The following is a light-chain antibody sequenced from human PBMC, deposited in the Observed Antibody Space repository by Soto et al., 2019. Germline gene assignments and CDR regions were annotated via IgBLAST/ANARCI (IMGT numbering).Light chain of an antibody. Sequence: QSVLTQPPSVSGAPGQRVTISCTGSSSNIGAGYDVHWYQQLPGTAPKLLIYGNSNRPSGVPDRFSGATSGTAASLAITWVQAEDEADYYCQSYDSSLSVVFGGGTKVTVL. V-gene: IGLV1-40*01. CDR3: QSYDSSLSVV. CDR2: GNS. CDR1: SSNIGAGYD. J-gene: IGLJ2*01.